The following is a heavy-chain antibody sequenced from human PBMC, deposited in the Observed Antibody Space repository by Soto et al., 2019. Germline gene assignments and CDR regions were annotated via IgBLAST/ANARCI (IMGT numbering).Heavy chain of an antibody. CDR3: ARDRYGGNDLIGY. CDR2: IWYDGSNK. CDR1: GFAFSSYG. D-gene: IGHD2-15*01. J-gene: IGHJ4*02. Sequence: QVQLVESGGGVVQPGRSLRLSCAASGFAFSSYGMHWVRQAPGKGLEWVAVIWYDGSNKYYADSVKGRFTISRDNSKNTLYLQMNSLRAEDTAVYYCARDRYGGNDLIGYWGQGTLVTVSS. V-gene: IGHV3-33*01.